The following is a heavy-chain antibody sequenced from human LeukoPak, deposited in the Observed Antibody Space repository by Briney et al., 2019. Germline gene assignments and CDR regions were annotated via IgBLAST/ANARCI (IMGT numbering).Heavy chain of an antibody. V-gene: IGHV3-15*07. CDR2: IKSKTDGGTT. CDR1: GFTFSNAY. CDR3: TTAYWYDSSGYSD. D-gene: IGHD3-22*01. J-gene: IGHJ4*02. Sequence: GGSLRLSCAASGFTFSNAYMNWVRQVPGKGLEWVGRIKSKTDGGTTEYAAPVKGRFTISRGDSKTTLYLQMNSLKTEDTAVYYCTTAYWYDSSGYSDWGQGTLVTVSS.